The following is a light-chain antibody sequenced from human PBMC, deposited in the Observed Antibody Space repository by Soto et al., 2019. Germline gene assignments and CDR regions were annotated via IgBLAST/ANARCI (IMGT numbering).Light chain of an antibody. CDR3: SSYTTINSRTRA. Sequence: QSVLTQPASVSGSPGQSITISCTGTSSDVGGYNYVSWYQHHPGKAPKLMIYDVSNRPSGVSNRFSGSKSGNTASLTISGLQPEDEADYYCSSYTTINSRTRALGFGTKVTVL. V-gene: IGLV2-14*03. CDR2: DVS. CDR1: SSDVGGYNY. J-gene: IGLJ6*01.